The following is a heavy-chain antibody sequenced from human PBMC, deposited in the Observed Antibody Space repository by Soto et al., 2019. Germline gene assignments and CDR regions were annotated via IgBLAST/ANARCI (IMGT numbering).Heavy chain of an antibody. Sequence: QVELVESGGGVVQPGRSLRLSCAASGFPFSSYGMHWVRQAPGKGLEGVAVISYDGSNQYYADSVKGRFTISRDNSKNTLYLEVNSLRPEDTAVYFCAKSRMGSSWYEGDSWGQGTLVTVSS. D-gene: IGHD6-13*01. CDR1: GFPFSSYG. V-gene: IGHV3-30*18. CDR2: ISYDGSNQ. J-gene: IGHJ4*02. CDR3: AKSRMGSSWYEGDS.